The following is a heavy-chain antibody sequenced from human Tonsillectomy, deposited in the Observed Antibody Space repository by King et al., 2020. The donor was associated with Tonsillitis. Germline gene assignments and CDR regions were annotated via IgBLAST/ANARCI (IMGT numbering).Heavy chain of an antibody. D-gene: IGHD1-26*01. J-gene: IGHJ4*02. V-gene: IGHV4-59*01. CDR1: GGSISGFY. CDR2: IYYSGST. Sequence: VQLQESGPGLVKPSETLSLTCTVSGGSISGFYWSWIRQPPGKGPEWIGYIYYSGSTNYNPSLKSRVTISVDTSKNQFSLKLSSVIAADTAVYYCARGVGQLLYYFDYWGQGTLVTVSS. CDR3: ARGVGQLLYYFDY.